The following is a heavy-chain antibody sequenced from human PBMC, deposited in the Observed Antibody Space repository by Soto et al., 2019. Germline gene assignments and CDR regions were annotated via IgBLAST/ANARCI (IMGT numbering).Heavy chain of an antibody. D-gene: IGHD5-18*01. CDR1: GASISSYY. Sequence: SETLSLTCTVSGASISSYYWSWIRQPPGKGLEWIGYIYDSGNTNYNPSLKSRVTISVDTSKNQFSPKLSSVTAADTAVYYCASYTEYNYGSRFDFWGQGSLVTVSS. CDR3: ASYTEYNYGSRFDF. V-gene: IGHV4-59*01. J-gene: IGHJ4*02. CDR2: IYDSGNT.